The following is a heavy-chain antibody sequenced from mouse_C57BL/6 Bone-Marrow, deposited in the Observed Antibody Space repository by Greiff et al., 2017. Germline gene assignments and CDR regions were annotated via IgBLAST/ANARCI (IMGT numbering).Heavy chain of an antibody. CDR1: GYTFTSYW. Sequence: QVQLQQPGAELVRPGSSVKLSCKASGYTFTSYWMHWVKQRPIQGLEWIGNIDPSDSETNYNQKFKDKATLTVDKSSSTAYMQLSSLTSEDSAVYYCARGGPMDYWGQGTSVTVSS. D-gene: IGHD3-1*01. CDR3: ARGGPMDY. J-gene: IGHJ4*01. CDR2: IDPSDSET. V-gene: IGHV1-52*01.